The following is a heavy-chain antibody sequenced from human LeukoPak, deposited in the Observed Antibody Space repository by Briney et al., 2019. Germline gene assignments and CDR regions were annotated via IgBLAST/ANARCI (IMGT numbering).Heavy chain of an antibody. D-gene: IGHD3-3*01. CDR3: AKAYYDFWSGKDY. Sequence: AGGSLRLSCAASGFTFTSYWMHWVRQAPGKGLVWVSRINSDGTSTSYADSVKGRFTISRDNAKNMLYLEINSLRAEDTAVYYCAKAYYDFWSGKDYWGQGTLVTVSS. CDR2: INSDGTST. J-gene: IGHJ4*02. V-gene: IGHV3-74*01. CDR1: GFTFTSYW.